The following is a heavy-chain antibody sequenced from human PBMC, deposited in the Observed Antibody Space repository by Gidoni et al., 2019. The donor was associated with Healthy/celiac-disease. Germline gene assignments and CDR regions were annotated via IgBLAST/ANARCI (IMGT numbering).Heavy chain of an antibody. D-gene: IGHD6-19*01. J-gene: IGHJ3*02. V-gene: IGHV3-33*01. CDR3: AASIAVAGRGDAFDI. Sequence: QVQLVESGGGVVQPGRSLRLSCAASGFTFSSYGMHWVRQAPGKGLEWVAVIWYDGSNKYYADSVKGRFTISRDNSKNTLYLQMNSLRAEDTAVYYCAASIAVAGRGDAFDIWGQGTMVTVSS. CDR2: IWYDGSNK. CDR1: GFTFSSYG.